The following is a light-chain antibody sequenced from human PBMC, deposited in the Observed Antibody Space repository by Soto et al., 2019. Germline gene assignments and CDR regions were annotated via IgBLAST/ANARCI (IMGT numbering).Light chain of an antibody. Sequence: PGNRATLSCRASQSVSSYLAWYQQKPGQAPRLLIYDASNRATGIPARFSGNGSGTDFTLTITSLEPEDFAVYYCQQRSNWPSTFGGGTKVEIK. V-gene: IGKV3-11*01. CDR3: QQRSNWPST. J-gene: IGKJ4*01. CDR1: QSVSSY. CDR2: DAS.